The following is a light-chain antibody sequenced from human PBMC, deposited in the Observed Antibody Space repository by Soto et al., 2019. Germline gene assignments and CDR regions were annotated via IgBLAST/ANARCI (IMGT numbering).Light chain of an antibody. Sequence: HSALTQPASVSGSPGQSITISCTGTSSDVGGYNYVSWYQQHPGKAPKLMIYDVSNRPSGVSNRFSGSKSGNTASLTISGLQAEDEADYYCSSYASSSTPLYVVGTGTKVTV. J-gene: IGLJ1*01. V-gene: IGLV2-14*01. CDR2: DVS. CDR1: SSDVGGYNY. CDR3: SSYASSSTPLYV.